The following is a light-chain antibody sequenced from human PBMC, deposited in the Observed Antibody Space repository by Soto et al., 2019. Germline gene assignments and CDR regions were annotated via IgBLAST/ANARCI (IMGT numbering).Light chain of an antibody. CDR2: DAS. CDR1: PSVSSY. CDR3: QQRSNWPPVT. J-gene: IGKJ4*01. Sequence: EIVLTQSPATLSLSPGERATLSCRASPSVSSYLAWYQQKPGQAPRLLIYDASNRATGIPARFSGSGSGTDFTLTISSLEPEDFAIYYCQQRSNWPPVTFGGGTEVEIK. V-gene: IGKV3-11*01.